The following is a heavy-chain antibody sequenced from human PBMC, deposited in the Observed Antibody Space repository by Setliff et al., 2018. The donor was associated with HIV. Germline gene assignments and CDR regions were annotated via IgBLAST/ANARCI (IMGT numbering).Heavy chain of an antibody. CDR1: GYTFTSYA. Sequence: GASVKVSCKASGYTFTSYAMHWVRQAPGQRLEWMGWINAGNGNTKYSQEFQGRVTITRDTSASTAYMELSSLRSEDMAVYYCALDYGDNNWFDPWGQGTLVTVSS. CDR3: ALDYGDNNWFDP. V-gene: IGHV1-3*03. CDR2: INAGNGNT. J-gene: IGHJ5*02. D-gene: IGHD4-17*01.